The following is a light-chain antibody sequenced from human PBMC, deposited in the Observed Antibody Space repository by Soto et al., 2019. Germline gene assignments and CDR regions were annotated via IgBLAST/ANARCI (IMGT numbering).Light chain of an antibody. J-gene: IGKJ1*01. CDR1: QSVSGY. Sequence: EVVLTQSAGTLSLSTGERATLSCRASQSVSGYLAWYQQKPGQAHRLLIYDASNRATGIPARFSGSGSGTDVTLTISSLEPEEFAVYYCQQYGGSPRPFGQGTNEDIK. V-gene: IGKV3-11*01. CDR3: QQYGGSPRP. CDR2: DAS.